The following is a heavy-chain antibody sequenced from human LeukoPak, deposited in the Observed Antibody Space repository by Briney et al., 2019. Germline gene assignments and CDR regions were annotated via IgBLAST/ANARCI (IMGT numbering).Heavy chain of an antibody. Sequence: EASVKVSCKASGYTFTSYGISWVRQAPGQGLEWMGWISAYNGNTNYAQKFQGRVTMTTDTSTSTAYMELRSLRSDDTAVYYCARVRLATVTTGWFDPWGQGTLVTVSS. D-gene: IGHD4-17*01. V-gene: IGHV1-18*01. CDR3: ARVRLATVTTGWFDP. CDR1: GYTFTSYG. J-gene: IGHJ5*02. CDR2: ISAYNGNT.